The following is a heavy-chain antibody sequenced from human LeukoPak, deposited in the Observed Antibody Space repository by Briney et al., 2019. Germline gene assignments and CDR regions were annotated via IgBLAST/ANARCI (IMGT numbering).Heavy chain of an antibody. CDR1: GFTFSSYG. CDR2: ISGSGGTT. D-gene: IGHD1-1*01. Sequence: GGTLRLSCAASGFTFSSYGMIWVRQAPGKVLEWVSAISGSGGTTYYADSVQGRFTISRDNSKNTLCLQMTSLRAEETAVYFCARSLGMIWSDDTDDYWGEGRLVTVSS. V-gene: IGHV3-23*01. J-gene: IGHJ4*02. CDR3: ARSLGMIWSDDTDDY.